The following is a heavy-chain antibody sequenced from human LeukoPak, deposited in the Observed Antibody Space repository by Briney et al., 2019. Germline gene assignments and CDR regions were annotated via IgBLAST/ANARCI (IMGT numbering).Heavy chain of an antibody. CDR1: GFTFSSYW. CDR2: IYSGGST. V-gene: IGHV3-53*01. CDR3: ARSGYYHRGYYFDY. Sequence: GGSLRLSCAASGFTFSSYWMSWVRQAPGKGLEWVSVIYSGGSTYYADSVKGRFTISRDNSKNTLYLQMNSLRAEDTAVYYCARSGYYHRGYYFDYWGQGTLVTVSS. D-gene: IGHD3-22*01. J-gene: IGHJ4*02.